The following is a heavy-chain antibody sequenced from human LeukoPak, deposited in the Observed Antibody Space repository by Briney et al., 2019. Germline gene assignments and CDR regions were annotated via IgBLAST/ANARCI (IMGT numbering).Heavy chain of an antibody. CDR2: ITTSDGNT. CDR1: AFTFSSYT. CDR3: AKDDSSGVICAY. Sequence: AESLRLSCAASAFTFSSYTMSWVRQPPGKGLEWVSTITTSDGNTYYADSVKGRLTVSRDNSKNTLFLQMNRLRAEDPAMYYCAKDDSSGVICAYSGQGALVTASS. J-gene: IGHJ4*02. V-gene: IGHV3-23*01. D-gene: IGHD3-22*01.